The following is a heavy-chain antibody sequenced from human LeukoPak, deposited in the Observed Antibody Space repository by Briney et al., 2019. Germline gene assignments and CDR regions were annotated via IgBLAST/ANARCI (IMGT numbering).Heavy chain of an antibody. D-gene: IGHD3-22*01. CDR1: GYTFTSYY. CDR2: INPSGGST. Sequence: ASVKVSCKASGYTFTSYYMHWVRQAPGQGLEWMGIINPSGGSTGYAQKFQGRVTMTRNTSISTAYMELSSLRSEDTAVYYCARGLVITDFDYWGQGTLVTVSS. V-gene: IGHV1-46*01. CDR3: ARGLVITDFDY. J-gene: IGHJ4*02.